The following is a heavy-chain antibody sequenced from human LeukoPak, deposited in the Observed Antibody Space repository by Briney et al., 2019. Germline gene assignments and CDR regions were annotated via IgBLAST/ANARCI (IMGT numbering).Heavy chain of an antibody. CDR2: ISSSGTTI. D-gene: IGHD6-13*01. Sequence: GGSLRLSCAASGFTFSSYEMNWVRQAPGKGLEWVSYISSSGTTIYYADSVKGRFTISRDNAKNSLYLQMNSLRAEDTAVYYCASIASVGTRDAYYFDYWGQGTLVTVSS. V-gene: IGHV3-48*03. CDR1: GFTFSSYE. J-gene: IGHJ4*02. CDR3: ASIASVGTRDAYYFDY.